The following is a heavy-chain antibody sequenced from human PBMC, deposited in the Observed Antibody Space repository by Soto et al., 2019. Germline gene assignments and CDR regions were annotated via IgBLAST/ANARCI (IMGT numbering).Heavy chain of an antibody. CDR1: GFTFSSYG. D-gene: IGHD6-19*01. Sequence: PGGSLRLSCAASGFTFSSYGMHWVRQAPGKGLEWVAVISYDGSNKYYADSVKGRFTISRDNSKNTLYLQMNSLRAEDTAVYYCAKDSAYSSGWYEDYFDYRGQGTLVTVSS. V-gene: IGHV3-30*18. CDR2: ISYDGSNK. CDR3: AKDSAYSSGWYEDYFDY. J-gene: IGHJ4*02.